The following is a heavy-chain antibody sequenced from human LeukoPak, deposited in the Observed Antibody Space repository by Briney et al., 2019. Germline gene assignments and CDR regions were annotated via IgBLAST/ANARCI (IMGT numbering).Heavy chain of an antibody. CDR2: ISWDSGSI. CDR3: AASSSYYFDY. D-gene: IGHD6-6*01. J-gene: IGHJ4*02. V-gene: IGHV3-9*01. CDR1: GFTFDDYA. Sequence: GGSLRLSCAASGFTFDDYAMPWVRHAPGKGLEWVSGISWDSGSIGYADSVEGRFTIPRDNAKNSLYLEMNSLRAEDTAVYYCAASSSYYFDYWGQGTLVTVSS.